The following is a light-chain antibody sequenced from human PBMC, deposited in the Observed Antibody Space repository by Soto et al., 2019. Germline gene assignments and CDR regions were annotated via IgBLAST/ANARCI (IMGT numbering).Light chain of an antibody. CDR3: QQYGSSSWT. Sequence: EIVLTQSPGTLSVSPGERATLSCRASQSVSSISLAWYQQKPGQAPRLLMYGASSRATGIPDRFSGSGSGTDFTLTISRLEPEDSAVYYCQQYGSSSWTFGQGTKVEIK. CDR1: QSVSSIS. CDR2: GAS. J-gene: IGKJ1*01. V-gene: IGKV3-20*01.